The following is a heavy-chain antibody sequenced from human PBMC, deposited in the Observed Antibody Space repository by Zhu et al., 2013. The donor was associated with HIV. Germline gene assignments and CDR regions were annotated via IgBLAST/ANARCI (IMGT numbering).Heavy chain of an antibody. Sequence: QVQLVQSGAEVKKPGSSVKVSCKASGGTFSSYAISWVRQAPGQGLEWMGGIIPIFGTANYAQKFQGRVTITADKSTSTAYMELNSLRSDDTAVYYCASSHDYGGNSLYWGQGTLVTVSS. V-gene: IGHV1-69*06. J-gene: IGHJ4*02. CDR2: IIPIFGTA. CDR3: ASSHDYGGNSLY. D-gene: IGHD4-17*01. CDR1: GGTFSSYA.